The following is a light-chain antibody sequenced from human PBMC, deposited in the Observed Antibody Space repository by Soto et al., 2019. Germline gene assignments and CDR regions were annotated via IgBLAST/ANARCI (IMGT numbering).Light chain of an antibody. CDR1: SSNIGTSS. CDR2: TTN. J-gene: IGLJ1*01. Sequence: QSVLSPPHSASGTLGLRVTISCSGSSSNIGTSSVHWFQQLPGTAPKLLISTTNQRPSGVPERFSGSKSGTSASLAISGLQSEDEADYYCAAWDDSLNGHVFGTGTKVT. V-gene: IGLV1-44*01. CDR3: AAWDDSLNGHV.